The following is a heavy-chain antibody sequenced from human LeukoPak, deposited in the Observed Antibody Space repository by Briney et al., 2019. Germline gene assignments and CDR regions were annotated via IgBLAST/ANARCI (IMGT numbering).Heavy chain of an antibody. CDR3: ARVLILKTTLTPYYFDY. CDR2: IYYSGST. V-gene: IGHV4-59*01. D-gene: IGHD4-17*01. Sequence: SETLSLTCAVYGGSFSGYYWSWIRQPPGKGLEWIGYIYYSGSTNYIPSLKSRVTISVDTSKNQFSLKLSSVTAADTAVYYCARVLILKTTLTPYYFDYWGQGTLVTVSS. J-gene: IGHJ4*02. CDR1: GGSFSGYY.